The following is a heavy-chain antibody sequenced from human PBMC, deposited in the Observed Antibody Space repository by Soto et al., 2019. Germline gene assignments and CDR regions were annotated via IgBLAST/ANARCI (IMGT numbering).Heavy chain of an antibody. J-gene: IGHJ6*02. V-gene: IGHV4-30-4*01. CDR1: GDSISGGAYY. CDR3: SRTPSYYDILTGYYVSGMEV. Sequence: LSLTCTVSGDSISGGAYYWSWIRQPPGKGLEWIGYIYYSGSTYNNPSLKSRVTMTVDTSKNQFSLRLSSVTAADTAIYYCSRTPSYYDILTGYYVSGMEVWGQGTTVTVSS. D-gene: IGHD3-9*01. CDR2: IYYSGST.